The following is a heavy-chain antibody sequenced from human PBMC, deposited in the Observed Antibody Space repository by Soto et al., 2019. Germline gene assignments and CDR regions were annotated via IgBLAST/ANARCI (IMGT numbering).Heavy chain of an antibody. J-gene: IGHJ4*02. D-gene: IGHD6-19*01. V-gene: IGHV3-21*01. CDR2: ISSSSTYI. CDR3: LIAVAGSFAPDY. CDR1: GFTFSTYS. Sequence: PGGSLRLSCAASGFTFSTYSMNWVRQAPGKGLEWVSYISSSSTYIYYADSVKDRFTISRDNAKNSLYLQMNSLRAEDTAVYYCLIAVAGSFAPDYWGQGTLVTV.